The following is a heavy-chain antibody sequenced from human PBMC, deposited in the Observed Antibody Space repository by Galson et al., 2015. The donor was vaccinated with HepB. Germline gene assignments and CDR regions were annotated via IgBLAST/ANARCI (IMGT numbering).Heavy chain of an antibody. CDR3: AKARKLYSSSWSGDFQH. Sequence: SLRLSCAASGFSFSSYAMSWVRQAPGKGLEWVSAISGSGDSTYYADSVKGRFTVSRDNSKNTLYLQMNSLRAEDTAVYYCAKARKLYSSSWSGDFQHWGQGTLVTVSS. CDR1: GFSFSSYA. D-gene: IGHD6-13*01. J-gene: IGHJ1*01. CDR2: ISGSGDST. V-gene: IGHV3-23*01.